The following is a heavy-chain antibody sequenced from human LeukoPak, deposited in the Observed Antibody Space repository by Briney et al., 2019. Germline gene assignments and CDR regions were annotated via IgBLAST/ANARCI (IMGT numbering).Heavy chain of an antibody. CDR1: GGSITSGDYY. V-gene: IGHV4-39*01. J-gene: IGHJ5*02. CDR3: ARQGGSSWYDWFDP. CDR2: INYRGAT. D-gene: IGHD6-13*01. Sequence: SETLSLTCTVSGGSITSGDYYWAWVRQPPGKGLEWIGSINYRGATYYNPSLKSRVTISVDTSKNQFSLKLSSVTAADTAVYYCARQGGSSWYDWFDPWGQGTLVTVSS.